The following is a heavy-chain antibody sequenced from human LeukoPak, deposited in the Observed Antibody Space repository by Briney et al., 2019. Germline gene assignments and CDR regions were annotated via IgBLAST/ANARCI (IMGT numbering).Heavy chain of an antibody. Sequence: TSETLSLTCTVSGGSISSYYWSWIRQPPGKGLEGIGYIYYSGSTNYNPSLKSRVTISVDTSKDQFSLKLSSVTAADTAVYYCARQRYDILTGYTSSYGMDVWGQGTTVTVSS. D-gene: IGHD3-9*01. CDR3: ARQRYDILTGYTSSYGMDV. V-gene: IGHV4-59*08. CDR2: IYYSGST. J-gene: IGHJ6*02. CDR1: GGSISSYY.